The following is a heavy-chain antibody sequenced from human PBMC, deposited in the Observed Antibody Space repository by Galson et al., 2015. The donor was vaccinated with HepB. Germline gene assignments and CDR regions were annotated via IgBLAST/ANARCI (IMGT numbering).Heavy chain of an antibody. CDR1: GFTFSSYA. CDR3: AKDVREQQPTFGMDV. V-gene: IGHV3-23*01. J-gene: IGHJ6*02. D-gene: IGHD6-13*01. CDR2: ISGSAGST. Sequence: SLRLSCAASGFTFSSYAMSWVRQAPGKGLEWVSTISGSAGSTYYADSVKGRFTISRDNSKNTLYLQMNSLRAEDTAVYYCAKDVREQQPTFGMDVWGQGTTVTVSS.